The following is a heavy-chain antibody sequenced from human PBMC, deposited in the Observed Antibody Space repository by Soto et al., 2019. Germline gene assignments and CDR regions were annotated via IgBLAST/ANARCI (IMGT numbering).Heavy chain of an antibody. CDR2: MNPSGSSR. J-gene: IGHJ5*01. V-gene: IGHV1-46*01. CDR1: GYNLASDY. CDR3: SRDSSGFHWFDA. D-gene: IGHD3-22*01. Sequence: ASVKVSCKASGYNLASDYMHWVRQAPGQGLEGMAIMNPSGSSRSYAQKFQDRLTMTRGTAASTAYMELRSLRSADTAVYYCSRDSSGFHWFDAWG.